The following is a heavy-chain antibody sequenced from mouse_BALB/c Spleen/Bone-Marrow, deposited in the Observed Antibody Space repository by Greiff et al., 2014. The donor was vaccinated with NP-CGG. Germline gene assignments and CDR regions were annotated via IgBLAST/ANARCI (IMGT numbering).Heavy chain of an antibody. CDR3: ARREGNHAAWFAY. CDR2: IHYSGST. CDR1: GYSITSGHS. V-gene: IGHV3-1*02. D-gene: IGHD2-1*01. Sequence: ESGPDLVKPSQSLSLTCTVTGYSITSGHSWHWIRQFPGNKLEWMGYIHYSGSTNYNPSLKSRISITRDTSKDQFFLRLNSVTTEDTATYYCARREGNHAAWFAYWGQGTLVTVSA. J-gene: IGHJ3*01.